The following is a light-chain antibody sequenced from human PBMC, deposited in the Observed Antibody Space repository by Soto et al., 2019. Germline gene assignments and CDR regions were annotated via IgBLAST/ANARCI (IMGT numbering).Light chain of an antibody. CDR3: SSYTSSSTLV. J-gene: IGLJ2*01. CDR2: VVS. V-gene: IGLV2-14*01. Sequence: QSALTQPASVSGSPGQSITISCTGTSSDVGGYNYVSWYQQHPGKAPKLMIYVVSNRPSGVSSRFSGSKSGNTASQPISGLQAEDEADYYCSSYTSSSTLVFGGGTKLTVL. CDR1: SSDVGGYNY.